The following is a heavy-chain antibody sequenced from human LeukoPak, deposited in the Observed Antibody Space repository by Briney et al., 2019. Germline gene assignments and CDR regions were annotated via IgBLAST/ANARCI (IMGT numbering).Heavy chain of an antibody. J-gene: IGHJ5*02. D-gene: IGHD3-9*01. V-gene: IGHV7-4-1*02. CDR1: GYTFTSYA. CDR2: INTNTENP. Sequence: ASVKVSCKASGYTFTSYAMNWVRQAPGQGLEWMGWINTNTENPTYAQGFTGRFVFSLDTSVSTAYLQISSLKAEDTAVYYCARDQGPTGTYDILTGYSPWGQGTLVTVSS. CDR3: ARDQGPTGTYDILTGYSP.